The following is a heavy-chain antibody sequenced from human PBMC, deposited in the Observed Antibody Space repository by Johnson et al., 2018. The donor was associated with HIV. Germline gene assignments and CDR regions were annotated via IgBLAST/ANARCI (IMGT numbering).Heavy chain of an antibody. J-gene: IGHJ3*02. CDR1: AFTFSSYA. CDR3: ARGFDAFAI. Sequence: VQLVESGGGMVKPGGSLRLSCAASAFTFSSYAMHWVRKAPGKGLEWVANIKQDGSEKYYVDSVKGRFTISRDNAKNSLYLQMNSLRAEDTAVYYCARGFDAFAIWGQGTMVTVSS. V-gene: IGHV3-7*03. CDR2: IKQDGSEK.